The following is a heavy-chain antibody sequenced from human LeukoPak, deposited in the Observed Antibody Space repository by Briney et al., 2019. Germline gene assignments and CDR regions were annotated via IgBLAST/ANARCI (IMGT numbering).Heavy chain of an antibody. J-gene: IGHJ4*02. D-gene: IGHD3-3*01. V-gene: IGHV4-59*01. CDR2: IYYSGST. CDR1: GGSISSYY. Sequence: SETLSLTCTVSGGSISSYYWSWIRQPPGKGLEWIGYIYYSGSTNYNPSLKSRVTISVDTSKNQFSLKLGSVTAADTAVYYCARSGYYTYYFDYWGQGTLVTVSS. CDR3: ARSGYYTYYFDY.